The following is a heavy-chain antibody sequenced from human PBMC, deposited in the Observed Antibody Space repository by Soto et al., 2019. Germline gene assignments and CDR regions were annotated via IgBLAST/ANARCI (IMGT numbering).Heavy chain of an antibody. CDR1: GFTFSSYG. CDR2: IWYDGSNK. V-gene: IGHV3-33*01. CDR3: ARGPGLRLHYFDY. J-gene: IGHJ4*02. D-gene: IGHD4-17*01. Sequence: QVQLVESGGGVVQPGRSLRLSCAASGFTFSSYGMHWVRQAPGKGLEWVAVIWYDGSNKYYADSVKGRFTISRENSKNTLYLQMNSLRAEDTAVYYCARGPGLRLHYFDYWGQGTLVTVSS.